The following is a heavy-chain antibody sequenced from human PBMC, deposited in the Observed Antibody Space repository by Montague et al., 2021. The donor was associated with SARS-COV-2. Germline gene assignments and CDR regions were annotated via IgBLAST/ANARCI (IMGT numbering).Heavy chain of an antibody. CDR3: AVVDILTGCSLNY. J-gene: IGHJ4*02. V-gene: IGHV4-39*01. CDR2: IYHTGRT. CDR1: HGSTSSSSYY. D-gene: IGHD3-9*01. Sequence: SETLSLTCTVSHGSTSSSSYYWGWIRQPPGKGLEWIGGIYHTGRTYNNPSLKSRVTLSVDTSRNQFSLKVSSATAAETAMYYCAVVDILTGCSLNYWGQGTLVTVSS.